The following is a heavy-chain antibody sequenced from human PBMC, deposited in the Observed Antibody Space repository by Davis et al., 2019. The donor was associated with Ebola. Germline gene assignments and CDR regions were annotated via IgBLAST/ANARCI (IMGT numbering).Heavy chain of an antibody. D-gene: IGHD3-3*01. CDR1: GGSISSGGYY. V-gene: IGHV4-61*08. Sequence: PSETLSLTCTVSGGSISSGGYYWSWIRQHPGKGLEWIGYIYHSGSTNYNPSLKSRVTISVDTSKNQFSLKLSSVTAADTAVYYCARTNLDLRDFWSGYYVPNFDPWGQGTLVTVSS. CDR3: ARTNLDLRDFWSGYYVPNFDP. J-gene: IGHJ5*02. CDR2: IYHSGST.